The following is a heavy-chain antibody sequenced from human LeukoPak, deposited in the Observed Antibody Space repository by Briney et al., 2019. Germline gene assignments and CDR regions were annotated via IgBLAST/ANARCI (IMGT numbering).Heavy chain of an antibody. J-gene: IGHJ4*02. CDR3: VRISVSYDLDS. CDR1: GFTFSEHY. D-gene: IGHD1-1*01. V-gene: IGHV3-72*01. CDR2: IRKKVNSYTT. Sequence: HPGGSLRLSCAASGFTFSEHYMDWVRQAPGKGLEWIARIRKKVNSYTTEYAAAVKGRFTISRDDSSNSLYLQMNSLITEDTAVYYCVRISVSYDLDSWGQGTLVTVSS.